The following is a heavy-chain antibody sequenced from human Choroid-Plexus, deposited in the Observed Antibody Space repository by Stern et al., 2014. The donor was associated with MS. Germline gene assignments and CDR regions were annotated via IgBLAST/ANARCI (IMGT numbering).Heavy chain of an antibody. CDR2: VSYDGSNK. Sequence: VQLVESGGGVVQPGRPLRLSCVASGFTFGSCAMHWVRQAPGKGLEWVAGVSYDGSNKYYADFVKGRFTSSRDNSQNTLYMQMSSLRPEDTAVYYCAKDRQYLTYFFDHWGQGSLVTVSS. D-gene: IGHD2/OR15-2a*01. CDR3: AKDRQYLTYFFDH. CDR1: GFTFGSCA. J-gene: IGHJ5*02. V-gene: IGHV3-30*18.